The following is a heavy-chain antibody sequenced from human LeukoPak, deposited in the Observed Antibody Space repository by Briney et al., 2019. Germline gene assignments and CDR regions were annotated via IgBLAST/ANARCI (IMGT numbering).Heavy chain of an antibody. CDR1: GYNFISSW. CDR2: IFPADSST. D-gene: IGHD3-16*01. Sequence: GESLKISCQGSGYNFISSWVAWVRQTPGKGLEWMGIIFPADSSTRYSPSFQGQVTISADKSISTAYLHWSSLKASDSALYYCASRNSASYWYFDIWGRGTRVTVSS. J-gene: IGHJ2*01. CDR3: ASRNSASYWYFDI. V-gene: IGHV5-51*01.